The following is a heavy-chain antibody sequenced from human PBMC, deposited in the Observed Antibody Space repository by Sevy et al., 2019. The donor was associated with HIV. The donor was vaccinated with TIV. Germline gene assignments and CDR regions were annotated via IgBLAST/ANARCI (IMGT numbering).Heavy chain of an antibody. Sequence: GGSLRLSCAVSGFPVSSSYMNWVRQAPGKGLGWGSVFSTGSKTDYADSVKSRFTMSRDTSKNTLYLQMNGLRAEDTAVYYCARDKNAYYYGLDVWGQGTTVTVSS. CDR2: FSTGSKT. CDR3: ARDKNAYYYGLDV. V-gene: IGHV3-53*01. J-gene: IGHJ6*02. CDR1: GFPVSSSY.